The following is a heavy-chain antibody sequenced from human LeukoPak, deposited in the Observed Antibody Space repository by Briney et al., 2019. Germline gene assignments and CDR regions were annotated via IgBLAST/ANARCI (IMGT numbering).Heavy chain of an antibody. V-gene: IGHV1-46*01. D-gene: IGHD1-26*01. CDR2: IYPTGGST. Sequence: ASVKVSCKASGYTFTSYYMHWVRQAPGQGLEWMGLIYPTGGSTGYAQKFQGRVTMTRDMSTSTDYMELSSLRSEDTAIYYCARDNSVGDNAWWFDPWGQGTLVTVSS. CDR1: GYTFTSYY. J-gene: IGHJ5*02. CDR3: ARDNSVGDNAWWFDP.